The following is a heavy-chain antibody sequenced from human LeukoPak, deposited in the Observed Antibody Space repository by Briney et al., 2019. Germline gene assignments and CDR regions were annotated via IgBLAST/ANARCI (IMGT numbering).Heavy chain of an antibody. Sequence: GGSLRLSCAASGFTFSDHQMDWVRQAPGKGLEWVGRSRKKVNNYTPEYSASVKGRFTISRDDSKNSLYLQMNSLRVEDTAVYYCASFQRYLDSWGQGTLVIVSS. CDR2: SRKKVNNYTP. CDR3: ASFQRYLDS. V-gene: IGHV3-72*01. D-gene: IGHD2-2*01. CDR1: GFTFSDHQ. J-gene: IGHJ4*02.